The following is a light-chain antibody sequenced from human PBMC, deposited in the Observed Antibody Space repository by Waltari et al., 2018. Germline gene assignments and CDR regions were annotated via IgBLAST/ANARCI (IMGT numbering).Light chain of an antibody. CDR1: QSTDGW. Sequence: DIQMTQSPSTLSASVGDRVTITCRASQSTDGWLAWYQQKAGKALKLLIYKAYTLESWVPSMFSGSGSGTECTLTISSLDSDDVATYYCEQYISPAWFGQGTKV. CDR2: KAY. J-gene: IGKJ1*01. V-gene: IGKV1-5*03. CDR3: EQYISPAW.